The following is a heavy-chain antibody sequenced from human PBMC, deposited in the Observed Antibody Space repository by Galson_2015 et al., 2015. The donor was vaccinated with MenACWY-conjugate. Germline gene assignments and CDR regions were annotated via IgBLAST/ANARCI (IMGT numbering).Heavy chain of an antibody. D-gene: IGHD4-23*01. CDR1: GGSFNRYS. CDR2: IVPHFGPP. CDR3: ATSAAAPGND. Sequence: SVKVSCKASGGSFNRYSISWLRQAPGQGPEWMGGIVPHFGPPETSQKFQGRLTLTAEDSPGTAYMELTSLTSDDTAVYYCATSAAAPGNDWGPGTLVTVSS. J-gene: IGHJ4*02. V-gene: IGHV1-69*13.